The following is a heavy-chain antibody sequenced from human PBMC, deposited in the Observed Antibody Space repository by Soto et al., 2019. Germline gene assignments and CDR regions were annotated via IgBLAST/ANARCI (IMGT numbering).Heavy chain of an antibody. J-gene: IGHJ6*04. V-gene: IGHV4-39*01. CDR1: GGSISSSSYY. CDR2: IYYSGST. CDR3: ARQSQRYFDWLDV. Sequence: QLQLQESGPGLVKPSETLSLTCTVSGGSISSSSYYWGWIRQPPGKGLEWIGSIYYSGSTYYNPSLKSRVTISVDTSKNQFSLKLSSVTAADTAVYYCARQSQRYFDWLDVWGKGTTVTVSS. D-gene: IGHD3-9*01.